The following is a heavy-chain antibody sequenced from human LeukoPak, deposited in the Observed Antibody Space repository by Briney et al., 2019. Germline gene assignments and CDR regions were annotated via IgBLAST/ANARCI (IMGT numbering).Heavy chain of an antibody. J-gene: IGHJ4*02. CDR1: GFTFSGYW. D-gene: IGHD6-19*01. Sequence: GGSLRLSCAASGFTFSGYWMHWVRQAPGKGLVWVSRINSAGSSTTYADPVKGRFTISRDNAKNTLYLQMNSLRAEDTAVYYCARDQWPLPYDYWGQGTLVTVSS. CDR3: ARDQWPLPYDY. V-gene: IGHV3-74*01. CDR2: INSAGSST.